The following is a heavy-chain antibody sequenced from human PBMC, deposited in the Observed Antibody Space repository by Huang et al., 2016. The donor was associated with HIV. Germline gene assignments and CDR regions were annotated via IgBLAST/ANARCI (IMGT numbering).Heavy chain of an antibody. D-gene: IGHD4-17*01. CDR2: VRSKAFGGAS. CDR3: SPSGDDYFYFYMDV. CDR1: GFIFNDFA. J-gene: IGHJ6*03. Sequence: QLVESGGDSVQSGRSLRLSCRGSGFIFNDFAINWFRESPGKGRECVGFVRSKAFGGASKSAPSVKDRLTVSRDEAKNVAFLQMDNLQVDDTAIYYCSPSGDDYFYFYMDVWGNGTTVIVS. V-gene: IGHV3-49*03.